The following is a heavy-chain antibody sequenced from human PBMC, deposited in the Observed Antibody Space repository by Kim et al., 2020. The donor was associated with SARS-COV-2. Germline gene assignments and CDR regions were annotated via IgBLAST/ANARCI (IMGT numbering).Heavy chain of an antibody. CDR3: ARDGPGCGGDCYSGYYYYGMDV. J-gene: IGHJ6*02. CDR2: IWYDGSNK. CDR1: RFTFSSYG. V-gene: IGHV3-33*01. Sequence: GGSLRLSCAASRFTFSSYGMHWVRQAPGKGLEWVAVIWYDGSNKYYADSVKGRFTISRDNSKNTLYLQMNSLRAEDTAVYYCARDGPGCGGDCYSGYYYYGMDVWGQGTTVTVSS. D-gene: IGHD2-21*02.